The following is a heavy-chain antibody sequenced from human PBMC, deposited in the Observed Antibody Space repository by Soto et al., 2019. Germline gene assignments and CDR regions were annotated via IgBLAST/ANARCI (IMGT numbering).Heavy chain of an antibody. J-gene: IGHJ4*02. CDR3: ATRLGAGVNFGY. CDR1: GFTFSSYA. V-gene: IGHV3-23*01. CDR2: VSIGVST. Sequence: DVQLLESGGGLVQPEGSLRLYWAASGFTFSSYAMGWVPQRPGKGLEWVAVVSIGVSTHYADSVRGRFTISRVNSKNTLSLQLNSMTAVDTAVFFCATRLGAGVNFGYSGQGALVSVSS. D-gene: IGHD2-15*01.